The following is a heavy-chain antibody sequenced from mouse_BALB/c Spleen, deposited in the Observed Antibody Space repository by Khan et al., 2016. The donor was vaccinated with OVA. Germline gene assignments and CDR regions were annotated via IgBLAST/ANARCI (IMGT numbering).Heavy chain of an antibody. CDR3: AREDSYGRTCYAIDY. J-gene: IGHJ4*01. V-gene: IGHV1S41*01. Sequence: DLVKPGASVKLSCKTSGYTFTSYWINWIKQRPGQGLEWIGRISPGSGSTYYNEMFKGKASLTVDTSSSTAFIQLSSLSSEDSAVYFCAREDSYGRTCYAIDYWGQGTTVTVSS. CDR1: GYTFTSYW. D-gene: IGHD1-1*01. CDR2: ISPGSGST.